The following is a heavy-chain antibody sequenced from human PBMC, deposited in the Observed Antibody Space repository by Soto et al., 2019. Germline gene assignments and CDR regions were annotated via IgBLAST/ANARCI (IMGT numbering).Heavy chain of an antibody. J-gene: IGHJ4*02. CDR2: IYYSGST. D-gene: IGHD3-10*02. Sequence: QVQLQESGPGLVKPSQTLSLTCTVSGGSISSGGYYWSWIRQHPGKGLEWIGYIYYSGSTYYNPSLKGRVTISLDTSNNQFSLKLSSVTAADTAMYYCARLSSGERLNFDYWGQGTLVTVSS. V-gene: IGHV4-31*03. CDR1: GGSISSGGYY. CDR3: ARLSSGERLNFDY.